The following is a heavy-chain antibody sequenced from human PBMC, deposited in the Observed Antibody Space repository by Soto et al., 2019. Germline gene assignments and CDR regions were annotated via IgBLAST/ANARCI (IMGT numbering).Heavy chain of an antibody. CDR2: ISSSSSTI. CDR3: AREGPFGVVIYFDY. V-gene: IGHV3-48*01. D-gene: IGHD3-3*01. CDR1: GFTFSSYS. J-gene: IGHJ4*02. Sequence: GGSLRLSCAASGFTFSSYSMNWVRQAPGKGLEWVSYISSSSSTIYYADSVKGRFTISRDNAKNSLYLQMNSLRAEDTAVYYCAREGPFGVVIYFDYWGQGTLVTVSS.